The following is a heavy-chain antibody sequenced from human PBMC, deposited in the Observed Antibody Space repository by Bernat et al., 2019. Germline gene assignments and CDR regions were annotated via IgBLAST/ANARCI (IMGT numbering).Heavy chain of an antibody. V-gene: IGHV3-33*08. Sequence: VQLMESGGGLVKPGGSLRLSCAASGFTFSSYSMNWVRQAPGKGLEWVAVIWYDGSNKYYAGSVKGRFIISRDNSKNMLSLQMSSLRAEDTAVYYCARDQERRWELPSSFDIWGQGTVVTVSS. CDR2: IWYDGSNK. D-gene: IGHD1-7*01. CDR1: GFTFSSYS. CDR3: ARDQERRWELPSSFDI. J-gene: IGHJ3*02.